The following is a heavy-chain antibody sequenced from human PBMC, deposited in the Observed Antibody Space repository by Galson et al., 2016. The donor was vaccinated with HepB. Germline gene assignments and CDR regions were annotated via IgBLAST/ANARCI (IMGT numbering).Heavy chain of an antibody. J-gene: IGHJ6*02. Sequence: SLRLSCAASGFTFSSYAMSWVRQAPGKGLEWVSAIGSDGVDTYYADSMKGRFTISRDNSKSTLYLQMNSLRAEDTAVFYCAKDIGVVGRYYYYGMDVWGQGTTVTVSS. CDR1: GFTFSSYA. CDR2: IGSDGVDT. V-gene: IGHV3-23*01. CDR3: AKDIGVVGRYYYYGMDV. D-gene: IGHD1-26*01.